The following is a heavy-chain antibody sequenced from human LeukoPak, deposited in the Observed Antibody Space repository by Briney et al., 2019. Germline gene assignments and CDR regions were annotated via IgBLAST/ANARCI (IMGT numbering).Heavy chain of an antibody. D-gene: IGHD3-10*01. Sequence: PSETLSLTCTVSGGSISSSSYYWGWIRQPPGKGLEWIGSIYYSGSTYYNPSLKSRVTISVDTSKNQFSLKLSSVTAADTAVYYCARGSTMVRGVTHSTIPLDYWGQGTLVTVSS. CDR2: IYYSGST. J-gene: IGHJ4*02. V-gene: IGHV4-39*01. CDR3: ARGSTMVRGVTHSTIPLDY. CDR1: GGSISSSSYY.